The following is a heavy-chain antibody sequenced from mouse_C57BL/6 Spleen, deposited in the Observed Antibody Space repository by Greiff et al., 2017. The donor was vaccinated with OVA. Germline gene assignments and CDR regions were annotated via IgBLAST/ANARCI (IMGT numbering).Heavy chain of an antibody. V-gene: IGHV5-9-1*02. CDR2: ISSGGDYI. Sequence: EVKLEESGEGLVKPGGSLKLSCAASGFTFSSYAMSWVRQTPEKRLEWVAYISSGGDYIYYADTVKGRFTISRDNARNTLYLQMSSLKSEDTAMYYCTRGSDYDGNYFDYWGQGTTLTVSS. CDR1: GFTFSSYA. J-gene: IGHJ2*01. D-gene: IGHD2-4*01. CDR3: TRGSDYDGNYFDY.